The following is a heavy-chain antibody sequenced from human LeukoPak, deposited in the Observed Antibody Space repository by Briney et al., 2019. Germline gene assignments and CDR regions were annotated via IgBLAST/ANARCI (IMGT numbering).Heavy chain of an antibody. CDR2: IYYSGDT. Sequence: SETLSLTCTVSGGSISNYYWSWIRQPPGKGLEWIGYIYYSGDTKCNPSLKSRVTISVDTSKNQVSLQLNSVTAADTAVYYCAGYCGGGSCADSWGQGTLVTVSS. CDR3: AGYCGGGSCADS. CDR1: GGSISNYY. J-gene: IGHJ4*02. D-gene: IGHD2-15*01. V-gene: IGHV4-59*08.